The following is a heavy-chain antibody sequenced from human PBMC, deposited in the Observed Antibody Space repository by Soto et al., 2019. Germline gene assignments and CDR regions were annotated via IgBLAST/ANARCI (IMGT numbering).Heavy chain of an antibody. D-gene: IGHD1-26*01. Sequence: LRLSCAASGFTFSSFGMHWVRQAPGKGLEWVAVIWYDGTKKYYADSVKGRFAISRDNSKNTLYLQMDSLRVEDTALYYCAKRIVGWDMDVWGQGTKGTVS. J-gene: IGHJ6*02. V-gene: IGHV3-33*06. CDR2: IWYDGTKK. CDR1: GFTFSSFG. CDR3: AKRIVGWDMDV.